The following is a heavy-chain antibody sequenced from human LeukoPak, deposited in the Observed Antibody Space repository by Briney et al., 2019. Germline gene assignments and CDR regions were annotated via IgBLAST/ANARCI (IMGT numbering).Heavy chain of an antibody. D-gene: IGHD5-12*01. CDR2: IQYSGSKK. V-gene: IGHV3-30*02. CDR3: AKGGRHGHSSYERGYFDF. Sequence: GGSLRLSCAASGFTVSNSWMHWVRQAPGKGLEWVAFIQYSGSKKYYVDSVEGRFTISRDNSKNTLYVQMNSLRTEDTAVYYCAKGGRHGHSSYERGYFDFWGQGTLVTVSS. J-gene: IGHJ4*02. CDR1: GFTVSNSW.